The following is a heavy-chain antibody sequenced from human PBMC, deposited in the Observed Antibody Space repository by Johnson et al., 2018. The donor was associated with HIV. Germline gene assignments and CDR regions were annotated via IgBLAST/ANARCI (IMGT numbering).Heavy chain of an antibody. CDR1: GFTLSSYW. CDR3: ARDEALSTGAFDS. Sequence: VQLVESGGGLVQPGGSLRLSCAASGFTLSSYWMHWVRQAPGKGLVWVSRINSDGSSTSYADSVKCRFTISRDNAKNTLYLQMNSLRAEDTAVFYCARDEALSTGAFDSWGQGTMVTVSS. CDR2: INSDGSST. J-gene: IGHJ3*02. V-gene: IGHV3-74*01.